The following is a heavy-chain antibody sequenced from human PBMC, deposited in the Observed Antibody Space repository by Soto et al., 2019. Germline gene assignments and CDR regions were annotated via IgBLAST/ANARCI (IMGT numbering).Heavy chain of an antibody. Sequence: EVQLVESGGGLVKPGGSLRLSCAASGCTFSSYSMNWVRQAPGKGLEWVSSISSSSSYIYYADSVKGRFTISRDNAKNSLYLQMNSLRAEDTAVYYCARDTYYYDSSGYDWGQGTLVTVSS. CDR1: GCTFSSYS. V-gene: IGHV3-21*01. D-gene: IGHD3-22*01. CDR2: ISSSSSYI. CDR3: ARDTYYYDSSGYD. J-gene: IGHJ4*02.